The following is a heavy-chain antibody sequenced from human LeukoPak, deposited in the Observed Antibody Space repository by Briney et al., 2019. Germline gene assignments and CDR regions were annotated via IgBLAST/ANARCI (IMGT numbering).Heavy chain of an antibody. J-gene: IGHJ4*02. CDR1: GFTFSGSA. CDR2: IRGKANSYAT. D-gene: IGHD3-9*01. CDR3: TSRYYDILTGYFLFDY. V-gene: IGHV3-73*01. Sequence: GGSLKLSCAASGFTFSGSAMHWVRQASGKGLEWVGRIRGKANSYATAYAASVKGRFTISRDDSKNTAYLQMNSLKTEDTAVYYCTSRYYDILTGYFLFDYWGQGTLVTVSS.